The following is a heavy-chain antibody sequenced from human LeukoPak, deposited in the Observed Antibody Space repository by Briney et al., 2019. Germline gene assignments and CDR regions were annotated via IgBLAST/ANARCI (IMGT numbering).Heavy chain of an antibody. V-gene: IGHV3-20*01. CDR3: ARVPRARTLTGTTYYYYMDV. CDR2: SNWNGGGT. J-gene: IGHJ6*03. D-gene: IGHD1-7*01. CDR1: GFTSDDCG. Sequence: WESLRLSCEASGFTSDDCGMSWGRQAPREGLEEGSGSNWNGGGTGYADSVKGRFTISRDNAKNSLYLQLNSLRVDDTALYHCARVPRARTLTGTTYYYYMDVWGKGTTVTVSS.